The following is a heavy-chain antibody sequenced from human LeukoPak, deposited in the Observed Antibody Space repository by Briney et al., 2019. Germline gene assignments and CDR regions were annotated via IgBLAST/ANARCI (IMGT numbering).Heavy chain of an antibody. J-gene: IGHJ4*02. CDR2: IGAYNGDT. CDR3: ARDKAGWEEYCSGGSCPGDY. D-gene: IGHD2-15*01. Sequence: ASVKVSCKASGYTFTSYGISWVRQAPGQGLEWMGWIGAYNGDTNYAQKLQGRVTMTTDTSTSTAYMELRSLRSDDTAVYYCARDKAGWEEYCSGGSCPGDYWGQGTLVTVSS. CDR1: GYTFTSYG. V-gene: IGHV1-18*01.